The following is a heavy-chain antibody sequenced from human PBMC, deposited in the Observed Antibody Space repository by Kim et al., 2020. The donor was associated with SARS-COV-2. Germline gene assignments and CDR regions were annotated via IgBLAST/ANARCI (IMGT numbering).Heavy chain of an antibody. D-gene: IGHD3-10*01. CDR2: ISSSSSYI. CDR3: ARDLTGFGELLSAYYYYYMDV. Sequence: GGSLRLSCAASGFTFSSYSMNWVRQAPGKGLEWVSSISSSSSYIYYADSVKGRFTISRDNAKNSLYLQMNSLRAEDTAVYYCARDLTGFGELLSAYYYYYMDVWGKGTTVTVSS. J-gene: IGHJ6*03. V-gene: IGHV3-21*01. CDR1: GFTFSSYS.